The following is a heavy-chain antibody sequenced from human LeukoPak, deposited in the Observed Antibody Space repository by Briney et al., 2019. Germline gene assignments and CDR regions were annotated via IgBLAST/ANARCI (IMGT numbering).Heavy chain of an antibody. V-gene: IGHV4-34*01. CDR1: GGSFSGYY. J-gene: IGHJ5*02. CDR3: ATQGGDYGDYTRDWFDP. Sequence: SETLSLTCAVYGGSFSGYYWSWIRQPPGKGLEWIGEINHSGSTNYNPSLKSRVTISVDTSKNQFSLKLSSVTAADTAVYYCATQGGDYGDYTRDWFDPWGQGTLVTVSS. CDR2: INHSGST. D-gene: IGHD4-17*01.